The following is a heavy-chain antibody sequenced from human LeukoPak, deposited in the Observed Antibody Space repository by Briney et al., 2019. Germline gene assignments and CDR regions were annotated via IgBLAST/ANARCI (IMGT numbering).Heavy chain of an antibody. CDR2: ITASAGTT. V-gene: IGHV3-23*01. D-gene: IGHD6-19*01. J-gene: IGHJ1*01. CDR1: GFTFGSSG. Sequence: GGSLRLSCAASGFTFGSSGMSWLRQAPGKGLEWVSGITASAGTTYYADSVKGRFTISRDNSKNTLYLQMNSLRAEDTAVYYCANALGHNSGWYYQHWGQGTLVTVSS. CDR3: ANALGHNSGWYYQH.